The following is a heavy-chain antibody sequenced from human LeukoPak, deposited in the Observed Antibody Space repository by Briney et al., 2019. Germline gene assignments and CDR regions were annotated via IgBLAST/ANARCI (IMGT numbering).Heavy chain of an antibody. D-gene: IGHD2-2*01. J-gene: IGHJ6*02. Sequence: PGGSLRLSCAASGFTFSSYSMNWVRQAPGKGLEWVSSISSSSSYIYYADSVKGRFTISRDNAKNSLYLQMNSLTTEDTAVYYCTRHSDTYCSRANCYVDNFYGLDVWGQGTRVTVSS. CDR2: ISSSSSYI. CDR1: GFTFSSYS. V-gene: IGHV3-21*04. CDR3: TRHSDTYCSRANCYVDNFYGLDV.